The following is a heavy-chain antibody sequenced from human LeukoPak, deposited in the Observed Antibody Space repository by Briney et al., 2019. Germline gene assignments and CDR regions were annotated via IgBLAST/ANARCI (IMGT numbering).Heavy chain of an antibody. CDR1: GFTFSRYA. D-gene: IGHD6-19*01. Sequence: GGSLRLSCGASGFTFSRYAMSWVRQAPGKGLQWVSQIDGSGGAIYYADSVRGRFTISRDTSKNTVSLQMNSLRAEDTAVYYCAGDKTTGGWYEFDYWGQGTLVTVSS. CDR2: IDGSGGAI. V-gene: IGHV3-23*01. CDR3: AGDKTTGGWYEFDY. J-gene: IGHJ4*02.